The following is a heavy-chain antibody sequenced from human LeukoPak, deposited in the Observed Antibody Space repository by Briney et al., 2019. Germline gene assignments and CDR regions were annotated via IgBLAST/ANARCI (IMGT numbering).Heavy chain of an antibody. J-gene: IGHJ5*02. CDR2: ISGGGSMV. CDR1: GFTFSSYD. CDR3: ARDRATGYIIKYWFDT. Sequence: GGSLRLSCAASGFTFSSYDMSWVRQAPGKGLEWVSYISGGGSMVYYADSVKGRFTISRENAKNSLYLQMNSLTAEDAAVYYCARDRATGYIIKYWFDTWGQGTLVTVSS. V-gene: IGHV3-48*03. D-gene: IGHD3-10*01.